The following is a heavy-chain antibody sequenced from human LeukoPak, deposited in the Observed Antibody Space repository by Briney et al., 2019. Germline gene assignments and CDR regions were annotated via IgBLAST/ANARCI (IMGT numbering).Heavy chain of an antibody. CDR3: ARHAVDNSYYYYMDV. CDR2: MNPKSGNT. Sequence: ASVKVSCKASGYTFTSYDINWVRQVTGQGLEWMGWMNPKSGNTGYAQKFQGRVTITRNTSISTAYMEVSSLRYEDTAVYYCARHAVDNSYYYYMDVWGKGTTVTVSS. V-gene: IGHV1-8*03. D-gene: IGHD6-19*01. J-gene: IGHJ6*03. CDR1: GYTFTSYD.